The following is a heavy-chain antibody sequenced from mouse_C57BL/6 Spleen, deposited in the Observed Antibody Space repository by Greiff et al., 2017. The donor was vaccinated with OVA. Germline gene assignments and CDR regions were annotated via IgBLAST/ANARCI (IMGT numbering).Heavy chain of an antibody. CDR2: ISDGGSYT. D-gene: IGHD1-1*01. CDR1: GFTFSSYA. Sequence: EVQVVESGGGLVKPGGSLKLSCAASGFTFSSYAMSWVRQTPEKRLEWVATISDGGSYTYYPDNVKGRFTISRDNAKNNLYLQMSHLKSEDTAMYYCARDQLLRDYFDYWGQGTTLTVSS. V-gene: IGHV5-4*01. CDR3: ARDQLLRDYFDY. J-gene: IGHJ2*01.